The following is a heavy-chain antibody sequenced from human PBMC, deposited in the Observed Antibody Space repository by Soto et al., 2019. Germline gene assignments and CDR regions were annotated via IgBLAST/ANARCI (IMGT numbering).Heavy chain of an antibody. CDR2: ISYDGSNK. CDR3: AKNSGSYQNDYYYDGMDV. J-gene: IGHJ6*02. Sequence: PGGSLRLSCAASGFTFSSYGMQWVRQAPGKGLERVAVISYDGSNKYYADSVKGRFTISRDNSKNTLYLQMNSLRAEDTAVYYCAKNSGSYQNDYYYDGMDVWGQGTTVTV. D-gene: IGHD1-26*01. V-gene: IGHV3-30*18. CDR1: GFTFSSYG.